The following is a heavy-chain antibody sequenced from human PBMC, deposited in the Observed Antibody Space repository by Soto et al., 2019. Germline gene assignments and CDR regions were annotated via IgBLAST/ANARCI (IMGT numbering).Heavy chain of an antibody. CDR2: IYYSGNT. CDR3: ARAAGGLGTRTRNTWFGP. D-gene: IGHD1-1*01. Sequence: PSETLCITCFFSVGSLSSVSLSSGCYYWSCIRHRRGKALQFIGYIYYSGNTYYNPSLKSRLSISVDTSKNQFSLRLVSVTAADTAVYYCARAAGGLGTRTRNTWFGPWGRGSMVTVSS. CDR1: VGSLSSVSLSSGCYY. V-gene: IGHV4-31*03. J-gene: IGHJ5*02.